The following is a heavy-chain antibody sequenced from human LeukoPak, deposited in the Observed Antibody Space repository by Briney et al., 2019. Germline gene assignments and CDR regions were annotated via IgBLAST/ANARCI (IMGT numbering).Heavy chain of an antibody. D-gene: IGHD2-21*02. CDR1: GFTFSDYY. Sequence: PGGSLRLSCAASGFTFSDYYMSWIRQAPGKGLEWVANIKEDGSKTYYVDSVKGRFTISRDNAKNSLYLQMNSLRAEDTALYYCARYVTALDYWGQGTLVTVSS. J-gene: IGHJ4*02. CDR2: IKEDGSKT. CDR3: ARYVTALDY. V-gene: IGHV3-7*03.